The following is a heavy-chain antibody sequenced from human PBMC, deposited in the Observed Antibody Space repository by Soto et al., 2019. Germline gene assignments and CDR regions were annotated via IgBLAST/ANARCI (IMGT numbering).Heavy chain of an antibody. D-gene: IGHD2-21*02. Sequence: ASVKVSCKVSGYTLTELSMHWVRQAPGKGLEWMGGFDPEDGETIYAQKFQGRVTMTEDTSTDTAYMELSSLRSEDTAVYYCATTEGTGDNYYYYGMDVWGQGTTVTVSS. J-gene: IGHJ6*02. CDR1: GYTLTELS. V-gene: IGHV1-24*01. CDR2: FDPEDGET. CDR3: ATTEGTGDNYYYYGMDV.